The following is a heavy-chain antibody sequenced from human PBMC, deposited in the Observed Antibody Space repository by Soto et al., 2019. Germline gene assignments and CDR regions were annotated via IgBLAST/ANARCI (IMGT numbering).Heavy chain of an antibody. D-gene: IGHD3-16*02. CDR1: GGTFSSYA. V-gene: IGHV1-69*06. CDR2: IIPIFGTA. CDR3: ATGSVWGSYRYSYQESPYYFDY. J-gene: IGHJ4*02. Sequence: ASVKVSCKASGGTFSSYAISWVRQAPGQGLEWMGGIIPIFGTADYAQKFQGRVTMTEDTSTDTAYMELSSLRSEDTAVYYCATGSVWGSYRYSYQESPYYFDYWGQGTLVTVSS.